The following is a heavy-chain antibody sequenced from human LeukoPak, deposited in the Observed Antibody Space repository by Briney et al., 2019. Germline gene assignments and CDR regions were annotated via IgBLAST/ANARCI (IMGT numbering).Heavy chain of an antibody. D-gene: IGHD3-22*01. CDR3: AKGSSGYFVDL. V-gene: IGHV3-23*01. Sequence: GGSLRLSCAASGFIFNNFGLIWVRQAPGKGLEWVSAISNDGGGTNYADLVKGRFTISRDNSKNTLFLQMNSLRAEDTALYYCAKGSSGYFVDLWGQGTLVTVSS. CDR2: ISNDGGGT. J-gene: IGHJ5*02. CDR1: GFIFNNFG.